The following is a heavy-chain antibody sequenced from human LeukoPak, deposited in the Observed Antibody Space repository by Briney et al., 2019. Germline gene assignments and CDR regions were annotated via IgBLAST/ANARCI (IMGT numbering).Heavy chain of an antibody. CDR1: VDSSSRYH. J-gene: IGHJ3*02. D-gene: IGHD2-15*01. Sequence: PSETLSLICSVSVDSSSRYHWSWNRQPPGKGLEWIGYFHYSGITNYNPSLASRVTMSGDTSKSQFSLKLSSVTVADTAVYYCARHDLRGGAFDIWGQGTTVTVSS. V-gene: IGHV4-59*08. CDR2: FHYSGIT. CDR3: ARHDLRGGAFDI.